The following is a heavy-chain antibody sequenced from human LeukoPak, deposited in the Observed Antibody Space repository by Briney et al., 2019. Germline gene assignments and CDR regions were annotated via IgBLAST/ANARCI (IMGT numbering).Heavy chain of an antibody. J-gene: IGHJ4*02. V-gene: IGHV3-30*02. CDR3: AKDPVSGGYFDY. CDR1: GFTFSNYG. CDR2: MQYDGTIE. D-gene: IGHD1-26*01. Sequence: GGSPRLSCAASGFTFSNYGMHWVRQAPGKGLEWVAFMQYDGTIEYYADSVKGRFSVSRDSSKKTVYLQMSSLRAEDTAVYYCAKDPVSGGYFDYWGQGTLVTVSS.